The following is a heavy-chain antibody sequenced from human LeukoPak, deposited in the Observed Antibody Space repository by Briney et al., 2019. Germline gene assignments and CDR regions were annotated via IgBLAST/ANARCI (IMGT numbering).Heavy chain of an antibody. J-gene: IGHJ4*02. CDR2: MYYIGST. CDR3: ARDLSDTRGGYFDY. CDR1: GGSINTYY. Sequence: SETLSLTCTVSGGSINTYYWSWIRQPPGRGLEWIGYMYYIGSTNYNPSLKSRVTISVDTSKNQFSLKLSSVTAADTAVYFCARDLSDTRGGYFDYWGQGTLVTVSS. D-gene: IGHD3-16*01. V-gene: IGHV4-59*01.